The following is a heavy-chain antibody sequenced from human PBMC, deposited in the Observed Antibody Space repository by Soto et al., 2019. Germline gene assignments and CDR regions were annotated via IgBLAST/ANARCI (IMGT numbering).Heavy chain of an antibody. V-gene: IGHV1-69*06. CDR1: GGTFSSYA. J-gene: IGHJ4*02. Sequence: ASVKVSCTASGGTFSSYAISWVRQAPGQGLEWMGGIIPIFGTANYAQKFQGRVTITADKSTSTAYMELSSLRSEDTAVYYCAIVGSPYRYCTNGVCYYDSIQSSHYLDYWGQGTLVTVSS. CDR3: AIVGSPYRYCTNGVCYYDSIQSSHYLDY. D-gene: IGHD2-8*01. CDR2: IIPIFGTA.